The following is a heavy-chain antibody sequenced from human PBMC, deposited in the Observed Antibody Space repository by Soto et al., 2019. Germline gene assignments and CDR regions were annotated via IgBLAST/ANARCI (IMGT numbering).Heavy chain of an antibody. V-gene: IGHV1-18*01. J-gene: IGHJ4*02. Sequence: QVQLMQSGAEVKEPGASVKVSCKASGYTFVNHGVSWVRQAPGQGLEWMGWIKVSTGITNYAGNFQGRVTMTTDTSTSTVYMELRSLRSADTAVYFCAGHYSSDWHFVCDSWGQGTRVTVAS. CDR2: IKVSTGIT. CDR3: AGHYSSDWHFVCDS. CDR1: GYTFVNHG. D-gene: IGHD6-19*01.